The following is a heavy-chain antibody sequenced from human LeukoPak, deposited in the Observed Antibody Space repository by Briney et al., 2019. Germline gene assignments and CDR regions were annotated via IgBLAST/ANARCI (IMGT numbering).Heavy chain of an antibody. J-gene: IGHJ6*02. CDR3: ARSSTNYYYGMDV. Sequence: PGRSLRLSCAASGFTFSSYGVHWVRQAPGKGLEWVAVIWYDGSNKYYADSVKGRFTISRDNSKNTLYPQMNSLRAEDTAVYYCARSSTNYYYGMDVWGQGTTVTVSS. CDR2: IWYDGSNK. CDR1: GFTFSSYG. D-gene: IGHD2-2*01. V-gene: IGHV3-33*01.